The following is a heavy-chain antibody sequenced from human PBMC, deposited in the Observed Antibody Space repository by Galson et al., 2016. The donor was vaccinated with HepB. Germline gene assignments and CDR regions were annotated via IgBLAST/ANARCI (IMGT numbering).Heavy chain of an antibody. D-gene: IGHD5-18*01. CDR2: IYPGDSDT. CDR1: GYDFIGYW. V-gene: IGHV5-51*01. CDR3: ARSGFSCAMHSFDV. Sequence: QSGAEVKKSGESLKISCKGSGYDFIGYWIAWVRQMPGKGLEWMGIIYPGDSDTIYSPSFQGQVTISVDKSISTAYLQWSTLKASDTAVYYCARSGFSCAMHSFDVWGQGTVVTVS. J-gene: IGHJ3*01.